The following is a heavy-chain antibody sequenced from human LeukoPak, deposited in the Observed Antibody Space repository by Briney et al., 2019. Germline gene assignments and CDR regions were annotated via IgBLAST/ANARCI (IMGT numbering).Heavy chain of an antibody. Sequence: GGSLRLSCAASGFTFSSYGMHWVRQAPGKGLEWVAVIWYDGSNKYYADSVKGRFTISRDNSKNTLYLQMNSLRAEDTAVYYCAGDRESSSGWHPFDYWGQGTLVTVSS. CDR2: IWYDGSNK. V-gene: IGHV3-33*01. CDR3: AGDRESSSGWHPFDY. CDR1: GFTFSSYG. J-gene: IGHJ4*02. D-gene: IGHD6-19*01.